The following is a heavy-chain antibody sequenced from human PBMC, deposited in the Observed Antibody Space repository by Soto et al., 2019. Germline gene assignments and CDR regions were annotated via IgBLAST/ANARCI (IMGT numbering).Heavy chain of an antibody. CDR2: FDPEDGET. J-gene: IGHJ4*02. D-gene: IGHD3-22*01. Sequence: ASVKVSCKVSGYTLTELSMHWVRQAPGKGLEWMGGFDPEDGETIYAQKFQGRVTMTEDTSTDTAYMELSSLRSEDTAVYYCATAKRTDYYDSSDLEGGYFDYWGQGTLVTVSS. V-gene: IGHV1-24*01. CDR1: GYTLTELS. CDR3: ATAKRTDYYDSSDLEGGYFDY.